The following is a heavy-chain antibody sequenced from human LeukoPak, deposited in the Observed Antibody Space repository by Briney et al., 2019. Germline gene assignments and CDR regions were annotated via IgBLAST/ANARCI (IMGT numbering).Heavy chain of an antibody. J-gene: IGHJ4*02. CDR2: ISSSSRTT. CDR3: ARDPQGGNPTFDY. Sequence: QTGRSLRLSCAASGFTFSSYAMNWVRRAPGKGLEWVSYISSSSRTTYYADSVKGRFTISRDNAKNSLYLQMNSLRAEDTAVYYCARDPQGGNPTFDYWGQGTLVTVSS. D-gene: IGHD4-23*01. CDR1: GFTFSSYA. V-gene: IGHV3-48*01.